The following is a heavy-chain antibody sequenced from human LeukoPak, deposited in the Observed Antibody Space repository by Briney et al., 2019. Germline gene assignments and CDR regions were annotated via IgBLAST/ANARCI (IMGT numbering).Heavy chain of an antibody. CDR1: GGSISSSSYY. V-gene: IGHV4-61*01. Sequence: SETLSLTCTVSGGSISSSSYYWGWIRQPPGKGLEWIGYIYHSGSTNYNPSLKSRATISEDTSKNQFSLKLSSVTAADTAVYYCARDLAAAGTIDPWGQGTLVTVSS. J-gene: IGHJ5*02. CDR3: ARDLAAAGTIDP. D-gene: IGHD6-13*01. CDR2: IYHSGST.